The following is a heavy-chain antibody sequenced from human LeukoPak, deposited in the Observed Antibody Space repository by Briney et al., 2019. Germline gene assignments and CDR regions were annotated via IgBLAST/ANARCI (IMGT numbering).Heavy chain of an antibody. Sequence: RGSLRLSCAASGFTFSSYGMHWVRQAPGKGLEWVAVIWYDGSNKYYADSVKGRFNISRDNSKNTMYLQMNSLRAEDTAVYYCARNGGKLSMNWSDPWGQGTLVTVSS. J-gene: IGHJ5*02. CDR1: GFTFSSYG. V-gene: IGHV3-33*01. CDR3: ARNGGKLSMNWSDP. D-gene: IGHD3-16*01. CDR2: IWYDGSNK.